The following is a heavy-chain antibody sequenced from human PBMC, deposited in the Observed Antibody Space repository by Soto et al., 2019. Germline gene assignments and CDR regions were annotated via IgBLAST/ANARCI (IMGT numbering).Heavy chain of an antibody. CDR1: GGTFSSYA. Sequence: QVQLVQSGAEVKKPGSSVKVSCKASGGTFSSYAISWVRQAPGQGLEWMGGIIPIFGTANYAQKFQGRVTSTADKYTSTAYMELSSLRSDDTALYYCASDGIGMATITGDYWGQGTLVTVSS. CDR3: ASDGIGMATITGDY. CDR2: IIPIFGTA. J-gene: IGHJ4*01. D-gene: IGHD5-12*01. V-gene: IGHV1-69*06.